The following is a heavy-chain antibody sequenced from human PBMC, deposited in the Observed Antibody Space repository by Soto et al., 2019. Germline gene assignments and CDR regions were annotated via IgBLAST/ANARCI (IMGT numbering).Heavy chain of an antibody. CDR1: GGSISSSSYY. Sequence: SKTLSLTCTVSGGSISSSSYYWGWIRQPPGKGLEWIGSIYYSGSTYYNPSLKSRVTISVDTSKNQFSLKLSSVTAADTAVYYCARLRITMVRGHPSYYYYYGMDVWGQGTTVTVSS. CDR2: IYYSGST. V-gene: IGHV4-39*01. D-gene: IGHD3-10*01. J-gene: IGHJ6*02. CDR3: ARLRITMVRGHPSYYYYYGMDV.